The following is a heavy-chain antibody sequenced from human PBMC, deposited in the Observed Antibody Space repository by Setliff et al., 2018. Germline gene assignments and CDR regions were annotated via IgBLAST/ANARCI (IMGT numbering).Heavy chain of an antibody. V-gene: IGHV4-59*08. CDR1: GGSISSYY. Sequence: SETLSLTCTVSGGSISSYYWSWIRQPPGKRLEWIGYIYYSGSTNYNPSLESRVSISVDTSKKQFSLKLSSGTAADTAVYYCARQRRWFGPQPIDYWGQGTLVTVSS. CDR2: IYYSGST. CDR3: ARQRRWFGPQPIDY. J-gene: IGHJ4*02. D-gene: IGHD3-10*01.